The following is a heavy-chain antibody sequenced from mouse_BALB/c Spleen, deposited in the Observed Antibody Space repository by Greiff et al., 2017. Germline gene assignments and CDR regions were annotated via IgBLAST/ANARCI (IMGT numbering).Heavy chain of an antibody. CDR1: GYTFTSYW. V-gene: IGHV1S41*01. Sequence: DLVKPGASVKLSCKASGYTFTSYWINWIKQRPGQGFEWIGRIAPGSGSTYYNEMFKGKATLTVDTSSSTAYIQLSSLSSEDSAVYFCARYDGYYYAMDYWGQGTSVTVSS. D-gene: IGHD2-3*01. CDR2: IAPGSGST. J-gene: IGHJ4*01. CDR3: ARYDGYYYAMDY.